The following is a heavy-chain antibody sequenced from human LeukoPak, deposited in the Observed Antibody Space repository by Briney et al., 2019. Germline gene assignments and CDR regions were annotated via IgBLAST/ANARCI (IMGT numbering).Heavy chain of an antibody. V-gene: IGHV3-7*03. J-gene: IGHJ4*02. CDR3: AKDRCSGGSCYLGYFDY. CDR2: IKKDGSEK. D-gene: IGHD2-15*01. Sequence: PGRSLRLSCEASGLTFDDYAMHWVRQAPGKGLEWVANIKKDGSEKYYVDSVKGRFTISRDNAKNSLYLQMNSLRAEDTAVYYCAKDRCSGGSCYLGYFDYWGQGTLVTVSS. CDR1: GLTFDDYA.